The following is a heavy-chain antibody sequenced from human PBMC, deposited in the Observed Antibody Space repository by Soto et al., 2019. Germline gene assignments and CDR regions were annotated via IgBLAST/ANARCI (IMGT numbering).Heavy chain of an antibody. CDR1: GFTFSSYG. J-gene: IGHJ3*02. V-gene: IGHV3-33*01. Sequence: GGSLRLSCAASGFTFSSYGMHWVRQAPGKGLEWVAVIWYDGSNKYYADSVKGRFTISRDNSKNTLYLQMNSLRAEDTAVYYCARESCFGGSCYSHAFDIWGQGTMVTVS. CDR3: ARESCFGGSCYSHAFDI. CDR2: IWYDGSNK. D-gene: IGHD2-15*01.